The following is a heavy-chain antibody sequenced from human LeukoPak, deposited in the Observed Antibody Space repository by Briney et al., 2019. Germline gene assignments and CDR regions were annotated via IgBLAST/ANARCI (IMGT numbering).Heavy chain of an antibody. J-gene: IGHJ4*02. CDR3: AKSIVGVSGFGY. D-gene: IGHD1-26*01. Sequence: GRALRLSCAASGFTFSHYAMSWVRQAPGKGLEWVSALSASGGSTYYADSVKGRFTISRDNSKNMLYLQMNSLRAEDTAVYYCAKSIVGVSGFGYWGQGALVTVSS. CDR1: GFTFSHYA. V-gene: IGHV3-23*01. CDR2: LSASGGST.